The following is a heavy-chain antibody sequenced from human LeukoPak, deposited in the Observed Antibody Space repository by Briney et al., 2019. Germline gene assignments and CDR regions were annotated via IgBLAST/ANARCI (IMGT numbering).Heavy chain of an antibody. Sequence: ASVKVSSKASGYTFTGYYMHWVRQAPGQGLEWMGWINPNSGGTNYAQKFQGRVTMTRDMSISTVYMELSRLRSDDTAVYYCARDSGPRSYPDYWGQGTLVTVSS. D-gene: IGHD6-25*01. V-gene: IGHV1-2*02. CDR3: ARDSGPRSYPDY. CDR2: INPNSGGT. J-gene: IGHJ4*02. CDR1: GYTFTGYY.